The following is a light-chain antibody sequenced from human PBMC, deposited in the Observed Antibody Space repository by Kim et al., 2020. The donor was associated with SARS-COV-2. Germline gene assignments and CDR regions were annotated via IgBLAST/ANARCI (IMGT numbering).Light chain of an antibody. CDR3: LQHNDYPHT. J-gene: IGKJ2*01. CDR1: QAIKID. CDR2: AAS. Sequence: DIHLTQSPSSLSASVGDRVTITCRASQAIKIDLVWYQQKPGEAPKRLIYAASNLVSGVSPRFSGSGSGTEFILTISSLQPDDLATYYCLQHNDYPHTFGQGTKLEI. V-gene: IGKV1-17*01.